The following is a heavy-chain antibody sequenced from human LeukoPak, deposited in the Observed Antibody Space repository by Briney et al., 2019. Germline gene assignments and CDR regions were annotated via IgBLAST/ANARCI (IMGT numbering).Heavy chain of an antibody. J-gene: IGHJ4*02. CDR2: IGTSGLRT. CDR3: AKDATWGGFDY. D-gene: IGHD3-16*01. Sequence: PGGSLRLSCAASGFTFSSYAMSWVRQAPGKGLEWVSAIGTSGLRTLYADSVKGRFTVSRDNSRSTLFLQINSLRADDAALYYCAKDATWGGFDYWGQGTLVTVSS. CDR1: GFTFSSYA. V-gene: IGHV3-23*01.